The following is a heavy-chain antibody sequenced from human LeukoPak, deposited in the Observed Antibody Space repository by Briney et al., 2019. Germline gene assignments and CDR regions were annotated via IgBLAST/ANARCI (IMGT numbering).Heavy chain of an antibody. CDR3: ARAVHYSGTSDQYTGGWYYFDF. D-gene: IGHD3-10*01. Sequence: PSETLSLTCTVAGDSINNYYWSWIRQPPGKGLEWIGNINYSGSSNSNPSLRSRATISVDMSRKHFFLDLISVTAADTAVYYCARAVHYSGTSDQYTGGWYYFDFWGQGTRVTVSS. CDR1: GDSINNYY. CDR2: INYSGSS. V-gene: IGHV4-59*01. J-gene: IGHJ4*02.